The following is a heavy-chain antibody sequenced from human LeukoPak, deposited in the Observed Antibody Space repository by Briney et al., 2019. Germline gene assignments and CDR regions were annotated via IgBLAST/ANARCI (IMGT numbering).Heavy chain of an antibody. V-gene: IGHV4-59*01. J-gene: IGHJ6*02. CDR3: ARAYNSGWYLSHGMDV. D-gene: IGHD6-19*01. CDR1: GGSISSYY. CDR2: IYYSGST. Sequence: SETLSLTCTVSGGSISSYYWSWIRQPPGKGLEWIGYIYYSGSTNYNPSLKSRVTISVDTSKNQFSLKLSSVTAADTAVYYCARAYNSGWYLSHGMDVWGQGTTVTVSS.